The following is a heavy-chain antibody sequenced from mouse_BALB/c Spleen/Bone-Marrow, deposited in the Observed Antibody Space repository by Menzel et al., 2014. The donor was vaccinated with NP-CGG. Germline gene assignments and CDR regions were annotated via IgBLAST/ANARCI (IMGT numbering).Heavy chain of an antibody. CDR1: GFTFSSYS. CDR3: TRHGEVRRFYYALDY. Sequence: EVQRVESGGGLVQPGGSLKLSCTASGFTFSSYSMSWVRQTPEKRLEWVAYISNGGGSTYYPDAVKGRFTISRDNAKNSLYLQMSSLKSEGTAMYYCTRHGEVRRFYYALDYCGQGTSVTVSS. V-gene: IGHV5-12-2*01. D-gene: IGHD2-14*01. CDR2: ISNGGGST. J-gene: IGHJ4*01.